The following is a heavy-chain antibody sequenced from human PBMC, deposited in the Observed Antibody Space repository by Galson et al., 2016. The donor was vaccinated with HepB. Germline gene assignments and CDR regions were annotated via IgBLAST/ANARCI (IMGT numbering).Heavy chain of an antibody. CDR1: GYIFTTYG. CDR3: ARDSNTYLELWGGSYGVFGS. Sequence: SVKVSCKASGYIFTTYGINWVRQSPGQGLEWVGWISVYSGETHYAQNFQGRITLTRDTSTSTAYMELRSLRSDDTAVYYCARDSNTYLELWGGSYGVFGSWGQGTLVTVSS. V-gene: IGHV1-18*01. CDR2: ISVYSGET. J-gene: IGHJ4*02. D-gene: IGHD3-3*01.